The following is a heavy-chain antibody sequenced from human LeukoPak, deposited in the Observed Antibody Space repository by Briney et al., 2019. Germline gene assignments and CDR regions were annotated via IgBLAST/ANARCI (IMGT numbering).Heavy chain of an antibody. CDR2: IYYSGST. CDR3: ARAYDFWSAYYFDY. D-gene: IGHD3-3*01. J-gene: IGHJ4*02. Sequence: SETLSLTCTVSGGSISSSSYYWGWIRQPPGKGLEWIGSIYYSGSTYYNPSLKSRVTISVDTSKNQFSLKLSSVTAADTAVYYCARAYDFWSAYYFDYWGQGTLVTVSS. V-gene: IGHV4-39*07. CDR1: GGSISSSSYY.